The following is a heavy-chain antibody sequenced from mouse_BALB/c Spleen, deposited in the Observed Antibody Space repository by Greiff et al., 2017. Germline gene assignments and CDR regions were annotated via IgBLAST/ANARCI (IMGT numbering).Heavy chain of an antibody. CDR2: INPYNDGT. D-gene: IGHD2-4*01. CDR3: ARYYDYDGVWFAY. Sequence: VQLQQSGPELVKPGASVKMSCKASGYTFTSYVMHWVKQKPGQGLEWIGYINPYNDGTKYNEKFKGKATLTSDKSSSTAYMELSSLTSEDSAVYYCARYYDYDGVWFAYWGQGTLVTVSA. CDR1: GYTFTSYV. J-gene: IGHJ3*01. V-gene: IGHV1-14*01.